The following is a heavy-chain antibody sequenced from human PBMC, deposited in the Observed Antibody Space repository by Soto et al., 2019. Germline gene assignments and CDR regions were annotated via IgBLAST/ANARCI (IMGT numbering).Heavy chain of an antibody. CDR2: INHSGST. CDR3: ARGAGYSSSWYYFDY. D-gene: IGHD6-13*01. CDR1: GGSFIGYY. V-gene: IGHV4-34*01. J-gene: IGHJ4*02. Sequence: SETLSLTCAFYGGSFIGYYWSWIRQPPGKGLEWIGEINHSGSTNYNPSLKSRVIISVDTSKNQFSLKLSSVTAADTAVYYCARGAGYSSSWYYFDYWGQGTLVTVSS.